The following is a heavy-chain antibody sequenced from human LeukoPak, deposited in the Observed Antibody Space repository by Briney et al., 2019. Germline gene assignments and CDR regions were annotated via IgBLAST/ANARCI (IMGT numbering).Heavy chain of an antibody. CDR2: IIPIFGTA. D-gene: IGHD3-9*01. CDR3: ARGLRYSERSYYYGMDV. CDR1: GGTFSSYA. J-gene: IGHJ6*04. V-gene: IGHV1-69*01. Sequence: GASVKVSCKASGGTFSSYAISWVRQAPGQGLEWRGGIIPIFGTANYAQKFQGRVTITADESTSTAYMELSSLRSEDTAVYYCARGLRYSERSYYYGMDVWGKGTTVTVSS.